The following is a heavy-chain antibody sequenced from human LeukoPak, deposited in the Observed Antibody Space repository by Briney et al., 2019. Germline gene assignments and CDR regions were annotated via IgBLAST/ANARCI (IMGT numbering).Heavy chain of an antibody. Sequence: GGSLRLSCAASGFSFGDYAMHWVRQAPGKGLEWVALIWHDGSNINYEDSVKGRFTISRDNSKNTLYLQMDSLRAEDTAVYYCTRDGLSGYGLGLFDYWGQGTLVTVSS. CDR3: TRDGLSGYGLGLFDY. CDR2: IWHDGSNI. D-gene: IGHD5-12*01. J-gene: IGHJ4*02. CDR1: GFSFGDYA. V-gene: IGHV3-33*01.